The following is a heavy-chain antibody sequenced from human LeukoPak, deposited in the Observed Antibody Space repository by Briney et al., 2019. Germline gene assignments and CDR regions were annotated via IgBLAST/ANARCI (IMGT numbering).Heavy chain of an antibody. D-gene: IGHD3-10*01. V-gene: IGHV4-59*04. Sequence: PSETLSLTCTVSGGSISSYYWSWIRQPPGKGLEWIGNIFYSGGTYYSPSLTSRVTISLDTSRNQFSLKLNSVTAADTAVYYCAKSNGYGLVGIWGQGTMVTVSS. J-gene: IGHJ3*02. CDR3: AKSNGYGLVGI. CDR1: GGSISSYY. CDR2: IFYSGGT.